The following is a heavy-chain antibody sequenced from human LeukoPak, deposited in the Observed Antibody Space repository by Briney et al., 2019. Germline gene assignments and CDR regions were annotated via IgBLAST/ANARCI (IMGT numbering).Heavy chain of an antibody. J-gene: IGHJ3*02. Sequence: SETLSLTCTVSGGSISSYYWSWIRQPSGKGLEWIGYMYYSGSTSYNPSLKSRVTISVDTSKNQFSLNLNSVTAADTAVYYCARDRYSSGHDAFDIWGRGTMVTVSS. CDR1: GGSISSYY. CDR3: ARDRYSSGHDAFDI. V-gene: IGHV4-59*01. D-gene: IGHD6-19*01. CDR2: MYYSGST.